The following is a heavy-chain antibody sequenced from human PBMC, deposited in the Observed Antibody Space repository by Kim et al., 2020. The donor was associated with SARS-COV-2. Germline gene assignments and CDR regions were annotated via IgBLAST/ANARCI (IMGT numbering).Heavy chain of an antibody. D-gene: IGHD2-15*01. CDR3: ARQQVVAASLSIDY. CDR1: GGSFSGYY. V-gene: IGHV4-34*01. J-gene: IGHJ4*02. Sequence: SETLSLTCAVYGGSFSGYYWSWIRQPPGKGLEWIGEINHSGSTNYNPSLKSRVTISVDTSKNQFSLKLSSVTAADTAVYYCARQQVVAASLSIDYWGQGTLVTVSS. CDR2: INHSGST.